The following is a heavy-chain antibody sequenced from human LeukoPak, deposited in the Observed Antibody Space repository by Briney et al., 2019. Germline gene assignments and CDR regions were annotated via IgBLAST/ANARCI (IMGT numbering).Heavy chain of an antibody. J-gene: IGHJ5*02. D-gene: IGHD3-22*01. CDR1: GFTFSSYA. CDR2: ISGNGGNR. Sequence: GGSLRLSCAASGFTFSSYAMSWVRQAPGRGLEWVSVISGNGGNRDYADSVKGRFSISRDNSGNTVDLQMNSLRAEDTVMYFCARASRMEYYYDSSPSWAQGILVTVSS. CDR3: ARASRMEYYYDSSPS. V-gene: IGHV3-23*01.